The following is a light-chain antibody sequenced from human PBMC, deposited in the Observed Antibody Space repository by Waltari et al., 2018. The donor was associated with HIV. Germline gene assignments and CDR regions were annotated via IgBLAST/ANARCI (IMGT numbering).Light chain of an antibody. J-gene: IGLJ2*01. CDR1: SSDVGGSNH. Sequence: QSALTQPRSVSGSPGQSVTISCTGTSSDVGGSNHFPWYQQHPGKAPKLMIYDVSKRPSGVPDRFSGSKSGNTASLTISGLQAEDEADYYCCSYAGSYTFVVFGGGTKLTVL. CDR2: DVS. CDR3: CSYAGSYTFVV. V-gene: IGLV2-11*01.